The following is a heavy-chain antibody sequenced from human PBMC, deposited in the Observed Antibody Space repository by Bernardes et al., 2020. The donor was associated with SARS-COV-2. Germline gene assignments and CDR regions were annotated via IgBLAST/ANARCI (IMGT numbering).Heavy chain of an antibody. D-gene: IGHD3-3*01. CDR1: GGSFSGYY. CDR2: INHSGST. V-gene: IGHV4-34*01. CDR3: ARGRTIFGVVRGLYYFDY. J-gene: IGHJ4*02. Sequence: SETLSLTCAVYGGSFSGYYWSWIRQPPGKGLEWIGEINHSGSTNYNPSLKSRVTISVDTSKNQFSLKLSSVTAADTAVYYCARGRTIFGVVRGLYYFDYWGQGTLVTVSS.